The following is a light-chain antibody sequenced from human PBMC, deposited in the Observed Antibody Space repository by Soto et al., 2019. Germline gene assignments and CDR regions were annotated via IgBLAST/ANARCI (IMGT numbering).Light chain of an antibody. CDR1: QGIKNY. CDR2: AAS. Sequence: DIPVTQYPSSLSASVGDRVTITCRASQGIKNYLAWYQQKPGEIPKLLIYAASTLESGSPPRFSGSGSGTDFTLTINNLQPEDVATYYCQRYYNAPFTFGGGTKVEIK. CDR3: QRYYNAPFT. V-gene: IGKV1-27*01. J-gene: IGKJ4*01.